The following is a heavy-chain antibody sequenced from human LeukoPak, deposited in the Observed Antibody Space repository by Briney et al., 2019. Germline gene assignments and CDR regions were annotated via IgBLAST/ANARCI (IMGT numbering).Heavy chain of an antibody. J-gene: IGHJ5*02. D-gene: IGHD2-15*01. CDR3: ARRPHSGRYCSGGSCYWFDP. CDR1: GGSISTYY. Sequence: PSETLSLTCTVSGGSISTYYWSWIRQPPGKGREWIGYIHYSGSTDYNPSLRSRVTISVDTSKNQFPLKLSSATAADTAVYYCARRPHSGRYCSGGSCYWFDPWGQGTLVTVSS. CDR2: IHYSGST. V-gene: IGHV4-59*08.